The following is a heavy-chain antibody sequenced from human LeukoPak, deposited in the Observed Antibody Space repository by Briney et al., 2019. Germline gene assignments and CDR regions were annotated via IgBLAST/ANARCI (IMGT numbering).Heavy chain of an antibody. V-gene: IGHV3-23*01. CDR3: AKGRLVPDY. J-gene: IGHJ4*02. CDR2: ISGSDGRT. D-gene: IGHD3-9*01. Sequence: GGSLRLSCAASGFTFSSYAMSWVRQSPGKGLEWVATISGSDGRTYYADSVRGRFTISRDNSKNTLYLQMNSLRAEDTAVYYCAKGRLVPDYWGQGILVTVSS. CDR1: GFTFSSYA.